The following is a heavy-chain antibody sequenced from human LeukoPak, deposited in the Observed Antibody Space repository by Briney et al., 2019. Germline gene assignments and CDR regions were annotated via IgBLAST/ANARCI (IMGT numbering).Heavy chain of an antibody. CDR2: IRQDGSEK. CDR3: ARWGSELPDDAFDI. Sequence: GGSLRLSCAASGFTFSRYWMSWVRQAPGKGLEWVANIRQDGSEKHYLDSVKGRITISRDNAKNSLYLQMNSLRAEDTAVYYCARWGSELPDDAFDIWGQGTMVTVSS. CDR1: GFTFSRYW. J-gene: IGHJ3*02. D-gene: IGHD6-25*01. V-gene: IGHV3-7*01.